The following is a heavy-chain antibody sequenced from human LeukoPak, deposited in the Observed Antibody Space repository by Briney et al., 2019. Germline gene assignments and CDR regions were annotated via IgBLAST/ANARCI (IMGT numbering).Heavy chain of an antibody. Sequence: SAKVSCKASGGTFSSYAISWVRQAPGQGLEWMGRIIPILGIANYAQKFQGRVTITADKSTSTAYMELSSLRSEDTAVYYCARDEGDVEMATIDYWGQGTLVTVSS. J-gene: IGHJ4*02. D-gene: IGHD5-12*01. CDR2: IIPILGIA. CDR1: GGTFSSYA. V-gene: IGHV1-69*04. CDR3: ARDEGDVEMATIDY.